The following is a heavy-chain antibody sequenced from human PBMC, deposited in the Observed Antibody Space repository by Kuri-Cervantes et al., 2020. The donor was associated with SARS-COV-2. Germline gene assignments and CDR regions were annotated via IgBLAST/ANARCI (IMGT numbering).Heavy chain of an antibody. CDR3: AGDCSGGSCHFDY. CDR1: GFTFSSYD. D-gene: IGHD2-15*01. Sequence: SLQFSCAASGFTFSSYDMHWVRQATGKGLEWVSAIGTAGDPYYPGSVKGRFTISRENAKNSLYLQMNSLRAGDTAVYYCAGDCSGGSCHFDYWGQGTLVTVSS. CDR2: IGTAGDP. J-gene: IGHJ4*02. V-gene: IGHV3-13*05.